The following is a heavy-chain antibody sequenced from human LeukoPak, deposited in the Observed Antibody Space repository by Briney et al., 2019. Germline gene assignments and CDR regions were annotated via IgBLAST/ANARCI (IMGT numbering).Heavy chain of an antibody. CDR2: IYYSGST. CDR3: ARTVYYDFWSMDV. J-gene: IGHJ6*02. CDR1: GGSISSYY. Sequence: SSQTLSLTCTVSGGSISSYYWSRIRQPPGKGLEWIGYIYYSGSTNYNPSLKSRVTISVDTSKNQFSLKLSSVTAADTAVYYCARTVYYDFWSMDVWGQGTTVTVSS. D-gene: IGHD3-3*01. V-gene: IGHV4-59*08.